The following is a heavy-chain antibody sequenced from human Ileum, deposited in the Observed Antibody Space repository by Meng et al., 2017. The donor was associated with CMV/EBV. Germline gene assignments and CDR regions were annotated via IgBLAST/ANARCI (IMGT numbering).Heavy chain of an antibody. CDR1: GYTFTTYD. Sequence: SVKVSCKASGYTFTTYDIHWVRQATGQGLEWMGWMNPDSGNTGYAPKLQGRVTMTRDTSIGTAYLELSSLRFEDTAVYYCARVKSKDLVEQPTDILIYSWLDPWGQGTLVTVSS. J-gene: IGHJ5*02. CDR3: ARVKSKDLVEQPTDILIYSWLDP. CDR2: MNPDSGNT. D-gene: IGHD2-15*01. V-gene: IGHV1-8*01.